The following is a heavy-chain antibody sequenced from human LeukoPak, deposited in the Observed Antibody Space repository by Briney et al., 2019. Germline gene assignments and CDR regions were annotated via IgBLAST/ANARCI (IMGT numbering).Heavy chain of an antibody. V-gene: IGHV4-39*07. CDR1: GGSISSSSYY. Sequence: SETLSLTCTVSGGSISSSSYYWGWIRQPPGKGLEWIGSIYYSGSTYYNPSLKSRVTISVDTSKNQFSLKLSSVTAEDTAVYYCARTPPNYSGDASDIWGQGTMVTVSS. D-gene: IGHD5-24*01. CDR3: ARTPPNYSGDASDI. CDR2: IYYSGST. J-gene: IGHJ3*02.